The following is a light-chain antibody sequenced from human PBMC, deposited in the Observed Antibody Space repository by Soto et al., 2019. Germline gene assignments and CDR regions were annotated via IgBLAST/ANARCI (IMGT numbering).Light chain of an antibody. CDR3: QQSGSPIT. CDR2: AAS. CDR1: QYIGRY. J-gene: IGKJ5*01. Sequence: DIQMTQSPSSLSASVGGRVTITCRAGQYIGRYLNWYQQKPGKAPKLLIYAASTLQSGVPSRFSGSGSGTDFTLTISRLEPEDFAVYYCQQSGSPITFGQGTRLEIK. V-gene: IGKV1-39*01.